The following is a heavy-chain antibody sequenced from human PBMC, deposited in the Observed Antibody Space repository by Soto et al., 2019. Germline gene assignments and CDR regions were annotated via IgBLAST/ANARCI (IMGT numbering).Heavy chain of an antibody. Sequence: GGSLRLSCAASGLTVSDTFMHWVRQAPGKGLEWVANIKQDGSEKYFVDSVRGRFTISRDNAKSSLYLQMNSLRAEDTAVYYCARALAAADSLWGQGTLVTVSS. D-gene: IGHD6-13*01. V-gene: IGHV3-7*01. CDR1: GLTVSDTF. J-gene: IGHJ4*02. CDR2: IKQDGSEK. CDR3: ARALAAADSL.